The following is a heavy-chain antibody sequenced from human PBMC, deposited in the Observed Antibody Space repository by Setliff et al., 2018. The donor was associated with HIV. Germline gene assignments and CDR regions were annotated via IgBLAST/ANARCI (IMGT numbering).Heavy chain of an antibody. D-gene: IGHD3-10*01. CDR3: ARGALLAVFNFDN. J-gene: IGHJ4*01. Sequence: ASVKVSCKASGYTFTTYSLHWVRQAPGQSLEWMGWINVGNGDTKYSQDLQGRITITRDTSANTAYMEMSRLSSDDMAVYFCARGALLAVFNFDNWGHGTLFTVSS. CDR2: INVGNGDT. V-gene: IGHV1-3*03. CDR1: GYTFTTYS.